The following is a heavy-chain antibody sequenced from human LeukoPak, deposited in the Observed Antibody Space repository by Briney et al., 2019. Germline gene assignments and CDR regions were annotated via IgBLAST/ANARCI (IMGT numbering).Heavy chain of an antibody. CDR1: GGSISSGSYY. J-gene: IGHJ4*02. D-gene: IGHD6-6*01. V-gene: IGHV4-61*02. CDR2: IYTSGST. CDR3: ARAMSIAARLQTIFDY. Sequence: RPSQTLSLTCIVSGGSISSGSYYWSWIRQPAGKGLEWIGLIYTSGSTNYNPSLKSRVTISVDTSKNQFSLKLSSVTAADTAVYYCARAMSIAARLQTIFDYWGQGTLVTVSS.